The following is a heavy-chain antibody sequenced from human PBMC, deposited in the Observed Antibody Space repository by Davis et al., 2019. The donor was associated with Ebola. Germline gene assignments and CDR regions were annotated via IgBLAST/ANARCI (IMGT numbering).Heavy chain of an antibody. CDR2: IYSGGST. CDR3: ARALQNYYYYYGMDV. Sequence: GESLKISCAASGFTVSSNYMSWVRQVPGKGLEWVSVIYSGGSTYYADSVKGRFTISRDNSKNTLYLQMNSLRAEDTAVYYCARALQNYYYYYGMDVWGQGTTVTVSS. V-gene: IGHV3-66*01. D-gene: IGHD4-11*01. J-gene: IGHJ6*02. CDR1: GFTVSSNY.